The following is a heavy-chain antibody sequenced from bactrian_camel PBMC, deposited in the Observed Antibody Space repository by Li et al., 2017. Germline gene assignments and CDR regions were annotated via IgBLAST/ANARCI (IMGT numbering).Heavy chain of an antibody. V-gene: IGHV3S53*01. CDR1: RGFDDADAE. CDR2: ISPDGKE. Sequence: VQLVESGGGSVQIGGSLTLACAASRGFDDADAEWGWFRQAPGAQCEMVASISPDGKEYYSDSMKGRFTVSRDNANNTVNLMMNSLKPEDTAMYYCAANFGPYCSGPYLARRANFLGQGTQVTVS. D-gene: IGHD2*01. J-gene: IGHJ4*01.